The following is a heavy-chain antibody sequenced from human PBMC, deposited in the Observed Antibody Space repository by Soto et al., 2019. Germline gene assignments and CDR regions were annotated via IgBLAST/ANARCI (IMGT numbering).Heavy chain of an antibody. CDR1: GFTFSTYS. CDR3: ARFLNPVADY. D-gene: IGHD6-19*01. Sequence: EVQLVESGGGLVQPGGSLRLSCAASGFTFSTYSMNWVRQAPGKGLEWVSYISSSSSTIYYADSVKGLFTISRDNAENSLYLQMDSLRDVDTAVYYCARFLNPVADYWGQGSLVTVSS. V-gene: IGHV3-48*02. CDR2: ISSSSSTI. J-gene: IGHJ4*02.